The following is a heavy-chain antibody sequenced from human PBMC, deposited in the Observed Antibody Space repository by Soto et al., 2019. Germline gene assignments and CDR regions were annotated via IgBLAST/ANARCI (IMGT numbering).Heavy chain of an antibody. CDR3: ASSHYYYYYGMDV. Sequence: PGGSLRLSCAASGFTVSSNYMSWVRQAPGKGLEWVSVIYSGGSTYYADSVKGRFTISRDNSKNTLYLQMNSLRAEDTAVYYCASSHYYYYYGMDVCGQGTTVTVSS. J-gene: IGHJ6*02. V-gene: IGHV3-53*01. CDR2: IYSGGST. CDR1: GFTVSSNY.